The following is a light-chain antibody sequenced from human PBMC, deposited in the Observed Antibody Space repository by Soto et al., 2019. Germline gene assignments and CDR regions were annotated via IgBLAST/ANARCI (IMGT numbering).Light chain of an antibody. CDR2: VNSDGSH. V-gene: IGLV4-69*01. Sequence: QSVLTQSPSASASLGASVKLTCTLSSGHSSYAIAWHQQQPGRGPRFLIKVNSDGSHNKGDGIPDRFSGSSSGAERYLTVSSLQSEDEADYYCQTWGTGIRVFGGGTQLTVL. J-gene: IGLJ2*01. CDR1: SGHSSYA. CDR3: QTWGTGIRV.